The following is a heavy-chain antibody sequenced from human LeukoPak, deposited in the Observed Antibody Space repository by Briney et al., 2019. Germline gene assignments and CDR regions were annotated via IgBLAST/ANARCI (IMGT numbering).Heavy chain of an antibody. CDR2: IYPGDSDT. Sequence: GESLKISCKGSGYSFTSYWIGWVRQMPGKGLEWMGIIYPGDSDTRYSPSFQGQVTISADKSISTAYLQWSSLKASDTAMYYCARQPDILTGYYQAAFDIWGQGTMVTVSS. J-gene: IGHJ3*02. CDR3: ARQPDILTGYYQAAFDI. CDR1: GYSFTSYW. V-gene: IGHV5-51*01. D-gene: IGHD3-9*01.